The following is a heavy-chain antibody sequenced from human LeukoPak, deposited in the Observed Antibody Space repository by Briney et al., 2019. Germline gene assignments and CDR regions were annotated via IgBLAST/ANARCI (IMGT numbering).Heavy chain of an antibody. CDR2: ISGSGDTI. CDR1: GFTFNVYG. V-gene: IGHV3-48*04. J-gene: IGHJ4*02. CDR3: ARDGGTRLKYSFGYGDS. D-gene: IGHD3-22*01. Sequence: GGSLRLSCAASGFTFNVYGMHWVRQAPGKGLEWVSYISGSGDTIYYADSVKGRFTISRDNAKNSLYLQMNSLRAEDTAVYYCARDGGTRLKYSFGYGDSWGQGTLVTVSS.